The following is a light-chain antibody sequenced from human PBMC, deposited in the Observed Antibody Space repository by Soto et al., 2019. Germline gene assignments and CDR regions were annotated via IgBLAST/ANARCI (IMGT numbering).Light chain of an antibody. V-gene: IGKV3-11*01. Sequence: VVLTQSPAALSLSPGERATLSCRASQSVGSDLAWYQQKPGQAPRLLIYDASNRATGIPARFSGSGSGTDFTLTISSLQPEDFAVYYCQQRANWPTFGQGTRLEIK. CDR3: QQRANWPT. CDR2: DAS. J-gene: IGKJ5*01. CDR1: QSVGSD.